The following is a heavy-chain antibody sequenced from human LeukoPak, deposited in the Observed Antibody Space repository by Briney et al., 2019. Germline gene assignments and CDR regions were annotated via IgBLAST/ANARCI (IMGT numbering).Heavy chain of an antibody. Sequence: PSETLSLTCTVSGGSISSHYWSWIRQPPGKGLEWIGYIYYSGSTNYNPSLKSRVTISVDTSKNQFSLKLSSVTAADTAVYYCARVGGNYYDSSGYYGWFDPWGQGTLVTVSS. D-gene: IGHD3-22*01. CDR2: IYYSGST. J-gene: IGHJ5*02. CDR1: GGSISSHY. CDR3: ARVGGNYYDSSGYYGWFDP. V-gene: IGHV4-59*11.